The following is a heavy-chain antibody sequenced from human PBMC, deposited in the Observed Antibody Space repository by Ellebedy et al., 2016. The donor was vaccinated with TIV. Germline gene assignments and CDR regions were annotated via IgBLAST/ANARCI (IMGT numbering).Heavy chain of an antibody. V-gene: IGHV3-30*14. J-gene: IGHJ6*03. CDR1: GFTFSSYA. CDR3: ARGVTHDRHYYYYMDG. D-gene: IGHD5-18*01. Sequence: GGSLRLXXAASGFTFSSYAMHWVRQAPGKGLEWVAVISYDGSNKYYADSVKGRFTISRDNSKNTLYLQMNSLRAEDTAVYYCARGVTHDRHYYYYMDGWGKGTTVTVSS. CDR2: ISYDGSNK.